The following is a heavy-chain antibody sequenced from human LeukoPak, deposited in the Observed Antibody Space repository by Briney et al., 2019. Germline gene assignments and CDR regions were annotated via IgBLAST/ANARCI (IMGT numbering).Heavy chain of an antibody. V-gene: IGHV1-69*13. CDR2: IIPIFGTA. Sequence: SVKVSCTASGGTFSSYAISWVRQAPGQGLEWMGGIIPIFGTANYAQKFQGRVTITADESTSTAYMELSSLRSEDTAVYYCARGRIVVLTAKTWFDPWGKETLVTVS. D-gene: IGHD2-21*02. J-gene: IGHJ5*02. CDR3: ARGRIVVLTAKTWFDP. CDR1: GGTFSSYA.